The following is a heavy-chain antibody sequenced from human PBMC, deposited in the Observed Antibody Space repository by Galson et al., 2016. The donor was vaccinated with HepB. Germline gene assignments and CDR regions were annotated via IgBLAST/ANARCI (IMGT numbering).Heavy chain of an antibody. CDR2: ISSTSSVI. CDR3: ARVLAPRRGSSVYHYMDV. V-gene: IGHV3-48*02. CDR1: GFTFSDSK. J-gene: IGHJ6*03. Sequence: SLRLSCAASGFTFSDSKMNWVRQAPGKGLEWLSYISSTSSVIYYADSVRGRFTVSRDNAKSSLYLQMNSLRDEDRAVYYCARVLAPRRGSSVYHYMDVWGTGTTVTVSS.